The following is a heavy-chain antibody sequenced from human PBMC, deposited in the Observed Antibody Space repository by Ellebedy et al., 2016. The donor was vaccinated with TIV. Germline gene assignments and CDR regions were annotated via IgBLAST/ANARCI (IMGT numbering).Heavy chain of an antibody. CDR2: IDYTGTT. V-gene: IGHV4-61*01. CDR1: GGSLSSANPF. Sequence: MPSETLSLTCTVSGGSLSSANPFWTGSWIRQPAGRGLECIGYIDYTGTTNYNPSSKSRVTISLDTSKKQFSLNLSSVTAAAAAVYYCARIDSRHGMDVWGQGTTVTVSS. D-gene: IGHD2-15*01. CDR3: ARIDSRHGMDV. J-gene: IGHJ6*02.